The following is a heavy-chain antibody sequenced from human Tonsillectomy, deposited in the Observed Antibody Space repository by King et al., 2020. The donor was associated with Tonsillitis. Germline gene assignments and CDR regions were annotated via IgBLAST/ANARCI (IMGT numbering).Heavy chain of an antibody. CDR2: IYWNDDK. CDR1: GFSLSTSGVG. V-gene: IGHV2-5*01. Sequence: TLKESGPTLVKPTQTLTLTCTFSGFSLSTSGVGVGWIRQPPGKALEWLALIYWNDDKRYSPSLNSRLTITKDTSKNQVVLTLTNMDPVDTATYYCAHRHAFGDPFDYWGQGTLVTVSS. CDR3: AHRHAFGDPFDY. D-gene: IGHD2-21*01. J-gene: IGHJ4*02.